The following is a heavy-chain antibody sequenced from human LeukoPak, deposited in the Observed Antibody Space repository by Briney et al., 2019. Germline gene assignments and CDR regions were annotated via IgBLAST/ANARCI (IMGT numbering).Heavy chain of an antibody. CDR1: GITFSSYG. Sequence: GGSLRLSCAASGITFSSYGMSWVRQGPGKGLEWVSAISVSGNTYHADSVRGRFTISRDSSKNTLYLQMNSLRAGDAAVYYRAKAPVTTCSGAYCYPFDYWSQGTLVTVSS. V-gene: IGHV3-23*01. D-gene: IGHD2-15*01. CDR2: ISVSGNT. CDR3: AKAPVTTCSGAYCYPFDY. J-gene: IGHJ4*02.